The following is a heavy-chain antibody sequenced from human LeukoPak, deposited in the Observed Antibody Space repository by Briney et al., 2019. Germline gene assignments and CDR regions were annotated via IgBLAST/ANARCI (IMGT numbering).Heavy chain of an antibody. CDR1: GLTFDDYA. CDR2: ISMNSGSI. D-gene: IGHD5-18*01. V-gene: IGHV3-9*01. CDR3: AKDDTYGYVPTSFDY. Sequence: GGSLRLSCAASGLTFDDYAMQWVRQAPGKGMGWGSGISMNSGSIGYADSVKGGLTISRDNAKNSLYLQMNSLRVEDTAVYYCAKDDTYGYVPTSFDYWGQGTLVTVSS. J-gene: IGHJ4*02.